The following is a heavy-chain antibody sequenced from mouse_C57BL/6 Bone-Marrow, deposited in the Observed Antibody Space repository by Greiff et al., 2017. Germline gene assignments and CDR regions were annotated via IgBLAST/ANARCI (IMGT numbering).Heavy chain of an antibody. Sequence: QVQLQQPGAELVMPGASVKLSCKASGYTFTSYWMHWVKQRPGQGLEWIGEIDPSDSYTNYNQKFKGKSTLTVDKSSSTAYMQLSSLTSEDSAVYYCARDSGKTLFDYWGKGTTLTVSS. CDR3: ARDSGKTLFDY. V-gene: IGHV1-69*01. J-gene: IGHJ2*01. D-gene: IGHD4-1*01. CDR1: GYTFTSYW. CDR2: IDPSDSYT.